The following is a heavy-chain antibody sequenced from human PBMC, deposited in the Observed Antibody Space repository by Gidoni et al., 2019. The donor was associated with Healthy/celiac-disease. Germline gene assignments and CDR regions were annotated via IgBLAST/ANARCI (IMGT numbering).Heavy chain of an antibody. CDR2: IYNSGST. CDR3: ARESGAGDYSFDF. D-gene: IGHD4-17*01. V-gene: IGHV4-59*01. CDR1: GCTICHYY. J-gene: IGHJ5*01. Sequence: QVQLQESGPGLVKPSETLSLTCTLPGCTICHYYWCWTRQPPGKALELIGYIYNSGSTNYNPSLKSRVTISLDTSKNQFSLKLNSVTAADTAVYYCARESGAGDYSFDFWGQGTLVTVSS.